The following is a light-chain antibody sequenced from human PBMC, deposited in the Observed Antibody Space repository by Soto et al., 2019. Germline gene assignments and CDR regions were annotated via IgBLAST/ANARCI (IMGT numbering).Light chain of an antibody. CDR1: QSVSSR. V-gene: IGKV3-15*01. CDR2: DAS. Sequence: EIVMTQSPATLSVSPGERATLSFSASQSVSSRLAWYQQKSGQAPRLLIYDASTRATGIPARFSGSGSGTEFTLTISSLQSEDFAVYYCQQYNNWPPITFGQGTRLEIK. J-gene: IGKJ5*01. CDR3: QQYNNWPPIT.